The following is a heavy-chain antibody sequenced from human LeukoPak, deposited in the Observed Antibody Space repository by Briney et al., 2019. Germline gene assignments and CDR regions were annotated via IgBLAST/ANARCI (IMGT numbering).Heavy chain of an antibody. J-gene: IGHJ3*02. CDR1: GVSVSDGRYY. Sequence: SETLSLTCNVSGVSVSDGRYYWTWIRQHPGKGLEWIGYKYYSGSAKYNPSLKSRLTISIDTSKNQFPLQLSSVTAADTATYYCATPYCSSISCLDVFNMWGQGTRVTVSS. CDR2: KYYSGSA. CDR3: ATPYCSSISCLDVFNM. D-gene: IGHD2-2*01. V-gene: IGHV4-31*03.